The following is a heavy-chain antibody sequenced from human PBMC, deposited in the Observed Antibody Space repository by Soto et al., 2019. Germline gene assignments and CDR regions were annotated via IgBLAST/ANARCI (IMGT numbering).Heavy chain of an antibody. Sequence: QVQLVQSGAEVKKPGASVKVSCKASGYTFTSYGISWVRQAPGQGLEWLGWISAYNGNTNYAQKLQGRVTMTTDTSTSTAYMELRSLRSDDTAVYYCARTGITGTDYYYYGMDVWGQGTTVTVSS. CDR2: ISAYNGNT. D-gene: IGHD1-20*01. CDR3: ARTGITGTDYYYYGMDV. CDR1: GYTFTSYG. J-gene: IGHJ6*02. V-gene: IGHV1-18*01.